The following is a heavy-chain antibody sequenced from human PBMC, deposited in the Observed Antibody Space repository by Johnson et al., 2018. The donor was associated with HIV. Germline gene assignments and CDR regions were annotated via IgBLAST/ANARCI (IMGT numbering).Heavy chain of an antibody. J-gene: IGHJ3*02. CDR2: ISGSGGST. D-gene: IGHD2-15*01. CDR3: ARKVVVVAAAAGDAFDI. V-gene: IGHV3-23*04. Sequence: MQLVESGGGVVRPGGSLRLSCAASGFTFDDYGMSWVRQAPGKGLEWVSAISGSGGSTYYADSVKGRFTISRDNSKNTRYLQMNSLRAEDTAVYYCARKVVVVAAAAGDAFDIWGQGTMVTVSS. CDR1: GFTFDDYG.